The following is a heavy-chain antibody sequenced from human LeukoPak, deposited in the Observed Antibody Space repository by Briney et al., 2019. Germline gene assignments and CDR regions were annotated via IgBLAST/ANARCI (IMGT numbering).Heavy chain of an antibody. D-gene: IGHD6-6*01. CDR1: GGSISSYY. J-gene: IGHJ4*02. Sequence: SETLSLTCTVSGGSISSYYWSWIRQPAGKGLEWIGRIYTSGSTNYNPSLKSRVTISVDKSKNRFSLKLSSVTAADTAVYYCARESARSLFDYWGQGTLVTVSS. CDR3: ARESARSLFDY. CDR2: IYTSGST. V-gene: IGHV4-4*07.